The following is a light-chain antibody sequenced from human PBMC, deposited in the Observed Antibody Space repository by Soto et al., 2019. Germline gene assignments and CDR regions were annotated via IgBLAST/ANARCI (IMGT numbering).Light chain of an antibody. CDR2: AAS. Sequence: EIVLTQSPGTLSLSPGERATLSCRASQSISSSYLAWYQQKPGQAPRLLIYAASGRATGIPDRFSGSGSGTDFTLTISRLEPEDFAVYFCQQYDSSLPFGQGTRLAIK. J-gene: IGKJ5*01. V-gene: IGKV3-20*01. CDR3: QQYDSSLP. CDR1: QSISSSY.